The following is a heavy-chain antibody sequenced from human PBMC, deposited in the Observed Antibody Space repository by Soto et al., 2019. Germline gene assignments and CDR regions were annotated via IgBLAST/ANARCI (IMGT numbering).Heavy chain of an antibody. CDR1: GYSVSSNSAG. D-gene: IGHD3-3*01. J-gene: IGHJ4*01. CDR3: ARGEQYTGRIFQY. Sequence: SQTLSLTCAITGYSVSSNSAGWIWVIQSPSRGLEWLGRTYYRSKWYYEYAVSVRGRITINPDTSKNQYSLQLNSVTPEDTAVYFCARGEQYTGRIFQYWRQGTLVNVS. V-gene: IGHV6-1*01. CDR2: TYYRSKWYY.